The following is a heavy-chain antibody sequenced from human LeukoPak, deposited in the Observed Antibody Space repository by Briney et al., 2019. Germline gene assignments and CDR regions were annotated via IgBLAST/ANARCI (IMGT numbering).Heavy chain of an antibody. V-gene: IGHV3-11*05. CDR3: ARDLYYYDSSGYKLDY. Sequence: PGGPLRLSCAASGFTFSDYYMSWIRQAPGKGLEWVSYISSSSSYANYADSVKGRFTISRDNAKNSLYLQMNSLRAEDTAVYYCARDLYYYDSSGYKLDYWGQGTLVTVSS. D-gene: IGHD3-22*01. CDR2: ISSSSSYA. J-gene: IGHJ4*02. CDR1: GFTFSDYY.